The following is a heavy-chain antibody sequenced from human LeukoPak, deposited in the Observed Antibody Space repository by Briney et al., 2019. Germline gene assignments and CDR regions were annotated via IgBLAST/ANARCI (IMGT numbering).Heavy chain of an antibody. Sequence: GGSLRLSCAGSGFSFSDHAMHWVRQAPGKGLEWVAVMSHDGFTQIYAASVRGRFTVARDLSKNTLYLQMNSLTTEDTAVYRCARTNHFDYWGQGTLVTVSS. V-gene: IGHV3-30-3*01. CDR3: ARTNHFDY. J-gene: IGHJ4*02. CDR2: MSHDGFTQ. CDR1: GFSFSDHA.